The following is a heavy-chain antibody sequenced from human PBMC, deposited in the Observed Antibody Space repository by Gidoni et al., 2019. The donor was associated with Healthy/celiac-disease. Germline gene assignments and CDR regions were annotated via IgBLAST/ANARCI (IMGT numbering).Heavy chain of an antibody. CDR2: ISGSGGST. D-gene: IGHD2-2*01. J-gene: IGHJ6*02. CDR1: GFTFSRYA. Sequence: EVQLVESGGGLVQPGGSLRLSCAASGFTFSRYALSWVRQAPGKGLEWVSAISGSGGSTYYADSVKGRFTISRDNSKNTLYLQMNSLRAEDTAVYYCAKDAGYCSSTSCYYGMDVWGQGTTVTVSS. CDR3: AKDAGYCSSTSCYYGMDV. V-gene: IGHV3-23*04.